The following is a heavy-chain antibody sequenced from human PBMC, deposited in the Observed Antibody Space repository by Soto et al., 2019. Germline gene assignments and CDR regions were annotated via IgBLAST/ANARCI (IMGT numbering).Heavy chain of an antibody. CDR3: ARGETSRKIQNYYYMDV. Sequence: QVQLEQWGAGLLKPSETLSLTCAVYGGSFSGYYWSWIRQPPGKGLEWIGEINHSGSTNYNPSLKSRVTISVDTSKNQFSLKLSSVTAADTAVYYCARGETSRKIQNYYYMDVWGKGTTVTVSS. J-gene: IGHJ6*03. CDR1: GGSFSGYY. D-gene: IGHD1-1*01. CDR2: INHSGST. V-gene: IGHV4-34*01.